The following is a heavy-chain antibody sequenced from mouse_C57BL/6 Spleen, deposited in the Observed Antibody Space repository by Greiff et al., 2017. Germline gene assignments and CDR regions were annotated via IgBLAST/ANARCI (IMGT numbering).Heavy chain of an antibody. D-gene: IGHD1-1*01. J-gene: IGHJ4*01. V-gene: IGHV14-4*01. Sequence: VQLQQSGAELVRPGASVKLSCTASGFNIKDDYMHWVKQRPEQGLEWIGWNDPENGDTEYASKFQGKATITADTSSNTAYLQLSILTSEDTAVYYCTTSDYGSSYYAMDYWGQGTSVTVSS. CDR2: NDPENGDT. CDR3: TTSDYGSSYYAMDY. CDR1: GFNIKDDY.